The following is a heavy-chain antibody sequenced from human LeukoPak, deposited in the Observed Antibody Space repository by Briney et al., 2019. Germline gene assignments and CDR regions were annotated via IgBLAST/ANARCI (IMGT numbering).Heavy chain of an antibody. CDR2: INPNSGGT. J-gene: IGHJ4*02. D-gene: IGHD3-22*01. CDR3: ARVKTYYYDSSGYSYYFDY. Sequence: ASVKVSCKASGYTFTGYYMHWVRQAPGQGLEWMGWINPNSGGTNYAQKFQGRVTMTRDTSISTAYMELSRLRSDDTAVYYCARVKTYYYDSSGYSYYFDYWGQGTVVTVSS. CDR1: GYTFTGYY. V-gene: IGHV1-2*02.